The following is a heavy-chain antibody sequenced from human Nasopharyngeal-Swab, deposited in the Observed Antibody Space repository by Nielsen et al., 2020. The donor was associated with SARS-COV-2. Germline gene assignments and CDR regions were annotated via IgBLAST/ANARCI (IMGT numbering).Heavy chain of an antibody. V-gene: IGHV3-30*18. CDR3: AKEAGYYDILTGYYLSLGYGMDV. D-gene: IGHD3-9*01. J-gene: IGHJ6*02. Sequence: GGSLRLSCAASGFTFSSYGMHWVRQAPGKGLAWVAVISYDGSNKYYADSVKGRSTISRDNSKNTLYLQMNSLRAEDTAVYYCAKEAGYYDILTGYYLSLGYGMDVWGQGTTVTVSS. CDR1: GFTFSSYG. CDR2: ISYDGSNK.